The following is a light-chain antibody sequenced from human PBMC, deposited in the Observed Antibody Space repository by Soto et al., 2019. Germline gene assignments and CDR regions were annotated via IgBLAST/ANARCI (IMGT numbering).Light chain of an antibody. CDR3: RSYKRSSTRV. CDR1: SSDVGGYNY. Sequence: QSALTQPASVSGSPGQSITISCTGTSSDVGGYNYVSWYQQHPGKAPKLMIYEVSNRPSGVSNRFSGSKSGNTASLTISGFQSEDEADYYCRSYKRSSTRVFCGGPKLTV. CDR2: EVS. V-gene: IGLV2-14*01. J-gene: IGLJ3*02.